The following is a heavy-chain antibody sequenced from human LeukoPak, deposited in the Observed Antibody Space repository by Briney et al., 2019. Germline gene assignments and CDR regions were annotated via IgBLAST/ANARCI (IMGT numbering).Heavy chain of an antibody. J-gene: IGHJ3*01. V-gene: IGHV3-23*01. Sequence: GGSLRLSCATSGFTFNNNAMSWVRQAPGKRLEWVSAINGGGDATEYADSVKGRFTISRDNSKNTLYLQMNSLRPEDTADYYCARCTASCYANAFDVWGRGTLLTVSS. D-gene: IGHD2-2*01. CDR1: GFTFNNNA. CDR2: INGGGDAT. CDR3: ARCTASCYANAFDV.